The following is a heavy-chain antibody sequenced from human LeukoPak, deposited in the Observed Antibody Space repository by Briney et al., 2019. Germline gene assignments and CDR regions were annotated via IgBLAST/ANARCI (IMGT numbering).Heavy chain of an antibody. CDR2: FYSGGST. D-gene: IGHD6-19*01. CDR1: GFSFSDYE. Sequence: GGSPRLSCAASGFSFSDYEMNWVRQAPGKGLEWVSVFYSGGSTYYADSVKGRFTISRDNSKNTLYLQMNSLRAEDTAVYYCARDPGQWRNWGQGTLVTVSS. J-gene: IGHJ4*02. V-gene: IGHV3-66*01. CDR3: ARDPGQWRN.